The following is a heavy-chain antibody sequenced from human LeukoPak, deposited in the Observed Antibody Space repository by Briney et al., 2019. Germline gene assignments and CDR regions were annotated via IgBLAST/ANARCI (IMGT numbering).Heavy chain of an antibody. J-gene: IGHJ4*02. CDR2: IYPGDSDT. D-gene: IGHD3-22*01. CDR1: GYSFTTYW. Sequence: GESLKISCKGSGYSFTTYWIGWVRQMPGKGLEWMGIIYPGDSDTRYSPSFQGQVTISADKPISTAYLQWSSLRASDTAMYYCARGDYYDSSGSVLDYWGQGTLVTVSS. V-gene: IGHV5-51*04. CDR3: ARGDYYDSSGSVLDY.